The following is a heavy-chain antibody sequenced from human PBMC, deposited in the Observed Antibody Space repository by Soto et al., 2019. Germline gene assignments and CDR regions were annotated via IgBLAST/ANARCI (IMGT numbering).Heavy chain of an antibody. D-gene: IGHD4-4*01. Sequence: SLTCTVSGGSISSSNYYWGWIRQPPGKGLEWIGYIYYSGSTNYNPSLKSRVTISVDTSKNQFSLKLSSVTAADTAVYYCARGMTTVTTLDYWGQGTLVTVSS. V-gene: IGHV4-61*05. CDR3: ARGMTTVTTLDY. CDR2: IYYSGST. CDR1: GGSISSSNYY. J-gene: IGHJ4*02.